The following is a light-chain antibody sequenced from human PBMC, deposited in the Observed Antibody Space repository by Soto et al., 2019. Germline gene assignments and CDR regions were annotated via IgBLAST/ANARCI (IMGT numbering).Light chain of an antibody. V-gene: IGLV2-14*01. Sequence: QSALTQPASVSGSPGQSITISCTGTSSDVGIYKYVSWYQQHPGKAPNLMIYEVTNRPSGVSNRFSGSKSGNTASLTISGLQAEDEADYYGSSYTGSSTVVFGGGTKPTLL. CDR3: SSYTGSSTVV. CDR1: SSDVGIYKY. CDR2: EVT. J-gene: IGLJ2*01.